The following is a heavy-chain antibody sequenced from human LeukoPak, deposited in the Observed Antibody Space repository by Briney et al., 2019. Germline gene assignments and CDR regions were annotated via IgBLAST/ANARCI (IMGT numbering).Heavy chain of an antibody. CDR1: GFTFSSYW. Sequence: GGSLRLSCAASGFTFSSYWMHWVRQAPGEGLVWVSRINSDGSSTSYADSVKGRFTISRDNAKNTLYLQTNSLRAEDTAVYYCARELAAAAPTGFDPWGQGTLVTVSS. CDR3: ARELAAAAPTGFDP. J-gene: IGHJ5*02. CDR2: INSDGSST. V-gene: IGHV3-74*01. D-gene: IGHD6-13*01.